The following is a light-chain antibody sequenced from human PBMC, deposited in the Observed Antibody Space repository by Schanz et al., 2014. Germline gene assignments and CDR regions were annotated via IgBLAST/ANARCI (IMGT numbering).Light chain of an antibody. Sequence: EIVLTQSPGTLSLSPGERATLSCRASQSVSSSHLVWYQQKPGQAPRLLIYGASSRATGIPDRFSGSGSGTDFTLTISRLEPEDFAVYYCQQYGRTYTFGQGTKLEIK. CDR1: QSVSSSH. V-gene: IGKV3-20*01. CDR2: GAS. CDR3: QQYGRTYT. J-gene: IGKJ2*01.